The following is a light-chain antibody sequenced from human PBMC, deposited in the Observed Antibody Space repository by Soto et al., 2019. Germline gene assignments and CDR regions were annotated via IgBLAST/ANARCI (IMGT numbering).Light chain of an antibody. CDR3: QQFSSYPLT. CDR2: DAS. Sequence: EIFLTQSPDTLSLSPGERATLTCRASQSVTNYIAWYQQRPGQAPRLLIYDASNRATGVPARFSGSRSGTDFTLTISRLEPEDFAVYYCQQFSSYPLTFGGGTKVDIK. J-gene: IGKJ4*01. V-gene: IGKV3-11*01. CDR1: QSVTNY.